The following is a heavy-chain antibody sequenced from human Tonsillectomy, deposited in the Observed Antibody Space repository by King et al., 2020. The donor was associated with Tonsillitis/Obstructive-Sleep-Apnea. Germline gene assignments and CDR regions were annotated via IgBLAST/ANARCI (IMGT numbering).Heavy chain of an antibody. J-gene: IGHJ6*03. Sequence: VQLQQWGAGLLKPSETLSLTCAVYGGSFSGYYWSWIRQPPGRGLVRIGEINHSGSTNYNPSLKSRVTISVDTSKNQFSLKLSSVTAADTAVYYCARGPPFDFWSGFGYYMDVWGKGTTVTVSS. CDR2: INHSGST. CDR1: GGSFSGYY. D-gene: IGHD3-3*01. V-gene: IGHV4-34*01. CDR3: ARGPPFDFWSGFGYYMDV.